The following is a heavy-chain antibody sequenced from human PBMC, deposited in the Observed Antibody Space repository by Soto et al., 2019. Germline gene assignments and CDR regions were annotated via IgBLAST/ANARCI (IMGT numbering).Heavy chain of an antibody. CDR2: MNPNSGNT. CDR1: GYTFTSYD. V-gene: IGHV1-8*01. Sequence: ASVNVSCKASGYTFTSYDINWVRQATGQGLEWMGWMNPNSGNTGYAQKFQGRVTMTRNTSISTAYMELSSLRSEDTAVYYCARGPSVHCTNGVCSHDAFDIWGQGTMVTVSS. D-gene: IGHD2-8*01. CDR3: ARGPSVHCTNGVCSHDAFDI. J-gene: IGHJ3*02.